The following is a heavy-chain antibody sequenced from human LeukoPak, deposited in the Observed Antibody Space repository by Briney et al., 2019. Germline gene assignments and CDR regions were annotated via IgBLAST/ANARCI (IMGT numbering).Heavy chain of an antibody. CDR2: IYYSGST. D-gene: IGHD1-26*01. Sequence: SETLSLTCTVSGGSISSSSYYWGWIRQPPGKGLEWIGSIYYSGSTYYNPSLKSRVTISVDTSKNQFSLKLSSVTAADTAVYYCARDSPFEWEVFGDSFDIWGQGTVVTVSS. V-gene: IGHV4-39*02. J-gene: IGHJ3*02. CDR3: ARDSPFEWEVFGDSFDI. CDR1: GGSISSSSYY.